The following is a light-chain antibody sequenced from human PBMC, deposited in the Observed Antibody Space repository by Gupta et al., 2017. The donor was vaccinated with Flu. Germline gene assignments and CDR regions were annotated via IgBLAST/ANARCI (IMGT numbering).Light chain of an antibody. CDR1: QSISNW. CDR3: QQDNNYFQT. CDR2: RAS. V-gene: IGKV1-5*03. Sequence: DIQMTQSPSTLSASVGDRVAITCRASQSISNWLAWYQQKPGKAPKLLIYRASTLESGVPSRFSGSGSGTEFTLTISSLQPDDFATYSCQQDNNYFQTFGQGTKVEIK. J-gene: IGKJ1*01.